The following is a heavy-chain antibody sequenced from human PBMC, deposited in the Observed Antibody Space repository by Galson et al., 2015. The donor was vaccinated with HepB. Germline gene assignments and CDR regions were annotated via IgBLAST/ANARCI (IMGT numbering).Heavy chain of an antibody. CDR2: VSSNTINT. CDR1: GFTFSDYY. J-gene: IGHJ4*02. CDR3: ARVADSHYGDHTHFDS. Sequence: SLRLSCAASGFTFSDYYMSWLRQAPGKGLEWLAYVSSNTINTNYADSVKGRFTVSRDNVKNSISLQMNRLSVEDTAMYYCARVADSHYGDHTHFDSWGQGALFTVSS. V-gene: IGHV3-11*06. D-gene: IGHD4-17*01.